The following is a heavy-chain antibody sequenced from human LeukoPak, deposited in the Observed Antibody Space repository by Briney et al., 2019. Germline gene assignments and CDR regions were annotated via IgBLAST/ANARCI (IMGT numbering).Heavy chain of an antibody. J-gene: IGHJ6*04. CDR3: ARRGYSSGWSHYYGMDV. V-gene: IGHV3-74*01. CDR2: INSDGSST. Sequence: PGGSLRLSSAASGFTFSSYWMHWVRHAPGKGLVWVSRINSDGSSTSYADSVKGRFTISRDNAKNTLYLQMNSLRAEDTAVYYCARRGYSSGWSHYYGMDVWGKGTTVTVSS. D-gene: IGHD6-19*01. CDR1: GFTFSSYW.